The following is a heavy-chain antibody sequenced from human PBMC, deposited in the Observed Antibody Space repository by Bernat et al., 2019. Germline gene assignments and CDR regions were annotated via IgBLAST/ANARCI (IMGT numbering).Heavy chain of an antibody. CDR2: ISSSSSTI. CDR1: GFTFSSYA. D-gene: IGHD4-17*01. V-gene: IGHV3-48*01. CDR3: ARDSPYGDCDY. Sequence: VQLVESGGGVVQPGRSLRLSCAASGFTFSSYAMHWVRQAPGKGLEWVSYISSSSSTIYYADSVKGRFTISRDNAKNSLYLQMNSLRAEDTAVYYCARDSPYGDCDYWGQGTLVTVSS. J-gene: IGHJ4*02.